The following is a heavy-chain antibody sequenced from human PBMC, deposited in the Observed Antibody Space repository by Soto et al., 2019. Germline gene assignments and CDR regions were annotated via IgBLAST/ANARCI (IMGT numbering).Heavy chain of an antibody. Sequence: PSETVSLTCTVSGGSTSSDNYWSWIRQPPGNGMERIGHIYYSGNTDYNPSLKSRLAISIDTSKNQFSLKLSSVTAADTALYFCAREGGESSDGLYYFDSPRQVPLRTVSS. V-gene: IGHV4-30-4*01. J-gene: IGHJ4*02. CDR3: AREGGESSDGLYYFDS. D-gene: IGHD3-16*01. CDR1: GGSTSSDNY. CDR2: IYYSGNT.